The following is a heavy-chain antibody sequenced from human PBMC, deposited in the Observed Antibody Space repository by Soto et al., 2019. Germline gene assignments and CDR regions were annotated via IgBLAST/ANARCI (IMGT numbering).Heavy chain of an antibody. D-gene: IGHD7-27*01. CDR3: ARNRRETGDFDY. J-gene: IGHJ4*02. Sequence: QVQLVQSGAEVKKPGASVKVSCKASGYTFTTYDVNWMRQATGQGPEWMGWMNPYNGDTCYAQKCQGRVTLTRDTSITTAYLERSSLTYEDTAVYYCARNRRETGDFDYWGQGTLVTVSS. V-gene: IGHV1-8*02. CDR2: MNPYNGDT. CDR1: GYTFTTYD.